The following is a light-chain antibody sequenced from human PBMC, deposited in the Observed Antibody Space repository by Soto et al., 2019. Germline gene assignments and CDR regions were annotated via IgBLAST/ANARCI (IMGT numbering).Light chain of an antibody. V-gene: IGKV1-13*02. Sequence: AIQLTQSPSSLSTSIGDRVAITCRASQDISSALAWYQQKPGRPPKLLIYDVSSLESGVPSRFSGRRSGTDFILTISTVLPDDFATYYCQQFKGFSLTFGGGTNVEIK. CDR3: QQFKGFSLT. J-gene: IGKJ4*01. CDR1: QDISSA. CDR2: DVS.